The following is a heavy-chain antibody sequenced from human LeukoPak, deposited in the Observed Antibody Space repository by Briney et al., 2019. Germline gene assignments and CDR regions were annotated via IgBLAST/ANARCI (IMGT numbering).Heavy chain of an antibody. D-gene: IGHD1-26*01. Sequence: SETLSLTCTVSGGSISSGSYYWTWIRQPAGEGLEWIGRISNSGTTNYNPSLKGRVTMSVDTSRNQFSLNLNSVTAADTAIYYCARWDGDPWGQGTLVTVSS. CDR1: GGSISSGSYY. V-gene: IGHV4-61*02. J-gene: IGHJ5*02. CDR2: ISNSGTT. CDR3: ARWDGDP.